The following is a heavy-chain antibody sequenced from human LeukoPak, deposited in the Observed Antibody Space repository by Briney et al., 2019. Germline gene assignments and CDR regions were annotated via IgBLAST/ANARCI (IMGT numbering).Heavy chain of an antibody. CDR1: GGSISSSSYY. V-gene: IGHV4-39*01. CDR3: ARLVGATIAGY. D-gene: IGHD1-26*01. CDR2: IYYSGST. Sequence: SETLSLTCTVSGGSISSSSYYWGWIRQPPGKGLEWIGSIYYSGSTYYNPSLKSRVTISVDTSKNQFSLKLSSVTAADTAVYYCARLVGATIAGYWGQGTLVTVSS. J-gene: IGHJ4*02.